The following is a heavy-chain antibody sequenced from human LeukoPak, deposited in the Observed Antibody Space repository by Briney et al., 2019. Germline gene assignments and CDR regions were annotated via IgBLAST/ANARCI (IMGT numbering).Heavy chain of an antibody. V-gene: IGHV4-39*01. CDR3: ARDVWTGVAVSDY. Sequence: SETLSLTCTVSGGSISSSSYYWGWIRQPPGKGLEWIGSIYYSGSTYYNPSLKSRVTISVDTSKNQFSLKLSSVTAADTAVYYCARDVWTGVAVSDYWGQGTLVTVSS. J-gene: IGHJ4*02. D-gene: IGHD6-19*01. CDR2: IYYSGST. CDR1: GGSISSSSYY.